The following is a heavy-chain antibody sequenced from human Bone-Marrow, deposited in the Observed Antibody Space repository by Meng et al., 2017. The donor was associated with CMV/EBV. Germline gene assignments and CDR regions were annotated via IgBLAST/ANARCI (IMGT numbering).Heavy chain of an antibody. V-gene: IGHV3-23*03. CDR2: IYSGGSST. D-gene: IGHD2-2*02. Sequence: GGSLRLSCAASGFTFSSYAMSWVRQAPGKGLEWVSVIYSGGSSTYYADSVKGRFTISRDNSKNTLYLQMNSLRAEDTAVYYCAKDIRLNIVVAPAAISKPYYYYGMDVWGQGTTVTVSS. J-gene: IGHJ6*02. CDR3: AKDIRLNIVVAPAAISKPYYYYGMDV. CDR1: GFTFSSYA.